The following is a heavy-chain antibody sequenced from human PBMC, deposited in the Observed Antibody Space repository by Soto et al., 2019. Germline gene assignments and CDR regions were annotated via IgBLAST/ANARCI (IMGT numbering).Heavy chain of an antibody. CDR2: INHSGST. CDR1: GGSFSGYY. Sequence: SETLSLTCAVYGGSFSGYYWSWMRQPPGKGLEWMREINHSGSTKYNPSLKSRVTISVDTSKHQYSLKLSSMIAADTAVYYWARGCPSTFGVVIKVANWFDPWGQGTLVTVSS. J-gene: IGHJ5*02. V-gene: IGHV4-34*01. D-gene: IGHD3-3*01. CDR3: ARGCPSTFGVVIKVANWFDP.